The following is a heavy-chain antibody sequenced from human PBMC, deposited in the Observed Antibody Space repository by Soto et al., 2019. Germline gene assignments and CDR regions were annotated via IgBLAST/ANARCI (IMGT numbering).Heavy chain of an antibody. V-gene: IGHV3-30-3*01. D-gene: IGHD3-3*01. CDR1: GFTFSSYA. Sequence: GGSLRLSCAASGFTFSSYAMHWVRQAPVKGPECVAVISYDGSNKYYADSVKGRFTISRDNSKNTLYLQMNSLRAEDTAVYYCARDPYYDFWSGYYSAYYYYGMDVWGQGTTVTVSS. J-gene: IGHJ6*02. CDR3: ARDPYYDFWSGYYSAYYYYGMDV. CDR2: ISYDGSNK.